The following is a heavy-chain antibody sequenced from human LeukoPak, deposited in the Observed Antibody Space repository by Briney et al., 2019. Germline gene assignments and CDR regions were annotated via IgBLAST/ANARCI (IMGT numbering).Heavy chain of an antibody. V-gene: IGHV3-15*01. D-gene: IGHD6-13*01. J-gene: IGHJ4*02. Sequence: GGSLRLSCAASGFTFSNAWMSWVRQAPGKGLEWVGRIKSKTDGGTTDYAAPVKGRFTISRDDSKNTLYLQMNSLKTEDTAVHYCTTDQVGSSWPYYFDYWGQGTLVTVSS. CDR1: GFTFSNAW. CDR3: TTDQVGSSWPYYFDY. CDR2: IKSKTDGGTT.